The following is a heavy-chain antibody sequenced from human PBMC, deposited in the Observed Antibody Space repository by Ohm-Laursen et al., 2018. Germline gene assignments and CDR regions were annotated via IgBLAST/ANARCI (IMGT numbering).Heavy chain of an antibody. CDR3: ARDRSNSDY. J-gene: IGHJ4*02. Sequence: ASVKVSCKASGYTFTGYYMHWVRQAPGQGLEWMGWIGVHSGNTDYAQSLQGRVTVTADTSTSTVYMELTNLRSDDTAMYYCARDRSNSDYWGQGTLVTVSS. CDR1: GYTFTGYY. D-gene: IGHD2/OR15-2a*01. V-gene: IGHV1-18*04. CDR2: IGVHSGNT.